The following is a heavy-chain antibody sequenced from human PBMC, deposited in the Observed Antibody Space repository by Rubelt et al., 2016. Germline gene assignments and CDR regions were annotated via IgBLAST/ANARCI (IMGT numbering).Heavy chain of an antibody. J-gene: IGHJ5*02. D-gene: IGHD3-3*01. CDR3: ARSPRYDFEDNWFDP. Sequence: QVQLVQSGAEVKKPGASVKVSCKASGYTFTSYYMHWVRQAPGQGLEWMGIINPSGGSTSYAKKVQGIVTMTRDTSTSTVYMELSSLRSEDTAVYYCARSPRYDFEDNWFDPWGQGTLVTVSS. V-gene: IGHV1-46*01. CDR1: GYTFTSYY. CDR2: INPSGGST.